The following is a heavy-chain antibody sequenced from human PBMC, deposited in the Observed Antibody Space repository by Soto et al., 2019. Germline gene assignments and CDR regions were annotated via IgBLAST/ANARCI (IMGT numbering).Heavy chain of an antibody. CDR2: IYYSGST. D-gene: IGHD3-22*01. CDR3: ARASYYHDSSGYYYVDY. Sequence: PSETLSLTCTVSGGSISSGDYYWSWIRQPPGKGLEWIGYIYYSGSTYYNPSLKSRVTISVDTSKNQFSLKLSSVTAADTAVYYCARASYYHDSSGYYYVDYWGQGTLVTVSS. V-gene: IGHV4-30-4*01. CDR1: GGSISSGDYY. J-gene: IGHJ4*02.